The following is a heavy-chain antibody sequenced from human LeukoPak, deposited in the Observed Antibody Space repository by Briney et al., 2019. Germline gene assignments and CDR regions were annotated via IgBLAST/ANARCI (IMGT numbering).Heavy chain of an antibody. Sequence: SETLSLTCTVSGGSISSYYWSWIRQSPGKGLEWIGYIYHTGSTSYSPSLKSRVTISVDTSKNQFSLKLSSVTAADTAVYFCARHSGTIAAADYWGQGTLVTVSS. CDR2: IYHTGST. J-gene: IGHJ4*02. D-gene: IGHD6-13*01. V-gene: IGHV4-59*08. CDR3: ARHSGTIAAADY. CDR1: GGSISSYY.